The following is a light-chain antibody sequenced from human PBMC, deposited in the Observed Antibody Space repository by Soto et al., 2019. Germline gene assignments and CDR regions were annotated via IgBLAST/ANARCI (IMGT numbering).Light chain of an antibody. V-gene: IGLV1-51*01. Sequence: QSVLTQPPSVSAAPGQKVTISCSGSSSNIGNNFVTWYQQLPGTAPKLLIYDNNKRPSRIPDRFSGSQSGTSATLGITGLQTGDEAVYYCGSWDSSLNYVFGTGTKVTV. CDR1: SSNIGNNF. CDR2: DNN. CDR3: GSWDSSLNYV. J-gene: IGLJ1*01.